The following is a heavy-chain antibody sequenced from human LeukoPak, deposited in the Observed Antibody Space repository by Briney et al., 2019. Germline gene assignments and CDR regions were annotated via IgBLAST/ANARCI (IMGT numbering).Heavy chain of an antibody. V-gene: IGHV4-59*01. D-gene: IGHD4-17*01. CDR2: IYYSGST. Sequence: PSETLSLTCTVSGGSISSYYWSWIRQPPGKGLEWIGYIYYSGSTNYNPSLKSRVTISVDTSKNQFSLKLSSVTAADTAVYYCARFTVTSSFDYWGQGALVTVSS. CDR3: ARFTVTSSFDY. J-gene: IGHJ4*02. CDR1: GGSISSYY.